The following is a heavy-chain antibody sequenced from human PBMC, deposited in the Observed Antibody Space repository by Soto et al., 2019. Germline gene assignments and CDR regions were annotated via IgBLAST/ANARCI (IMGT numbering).Heavy chain of an antibody. V-gene: IGHV1-2*04. CDR2: INPNSGGT. CDR3: ARGGLVVVPAAKTDLDP. Sequence: QVQLVQSGAEVKKPGASVKVSCKASGYTFTGYYMHWVRQAPGQGLEWMGWINPNSGGTHYAQNFQDWVTMTRDTSISTAYMELSRLRSDDTAVYYCARGGLVVVPAAKTDLDPWGQGTLVTV. D-gene: IGHD2-2*01. J-gene: IGHJ5*02. CDR1: GYTFTGYY.